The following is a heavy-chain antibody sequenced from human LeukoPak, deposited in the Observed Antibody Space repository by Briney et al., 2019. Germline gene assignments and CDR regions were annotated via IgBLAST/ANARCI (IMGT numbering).Heavy chain of an antibody. D-gene: IGHD2-2*01. CDR1: GGSISSSSYN. V-gene: IGHV4-39*01. Sequence: SETLSLTCTDSGGSISSSSYNWGWIRQPPGKGLEWIGAIHRGGSTYYNPSLKSRVTISVDTSKNQFSLKLNSVTAADTAFYYCARLPFCGTTSCPFDYWGQGTLVTVSS. CDR3: ARLPFCGTTSCPFDY. J-gene: IGHJ4*02. CDR2: IHRGGST.